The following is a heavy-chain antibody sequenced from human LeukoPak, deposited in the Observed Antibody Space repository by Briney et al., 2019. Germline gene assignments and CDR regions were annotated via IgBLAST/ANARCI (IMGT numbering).Heavy chain of an antibody. CDR3: ARDRALQVERRGEDY. J-gene: IGHJ4*02. CDR1: GFTFSSYG. D-gene: IGHD1-1*01. V-gene: IGHV3-33*01. CDR2: IWYDGGNK. Sequence: PGRSLRLSCAASGFTFSSYGMHWVRQAPGKGLEWVAVIWYDGGNKYYADSVKGRFTISRDNSKNTLYLQMNSLRAEDTAVYYCARDRALQVERRGEDYWGQGTLVTVSS.